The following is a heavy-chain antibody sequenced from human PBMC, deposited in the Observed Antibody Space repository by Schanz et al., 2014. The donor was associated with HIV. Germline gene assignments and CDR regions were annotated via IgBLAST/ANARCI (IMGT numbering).Heavy chain of an antibody. CDR1: GFTFSSYS. V-gene: IGHV3-21*04. CDR3: ANEEVPNDY. J-gene: IGHJ4*02. Sequence: EVQLVESGGGLVKPGGSLRLSCAASGFTFSSYSMNWVRQAPGKGLEWVSSISTSSSYIYYADSVRGRFTVSRDNAENSLYLQMNSLRVEDTAVYYCANEEVPNDYWGQGTLVTVSS. CDR2: ISTSSSYI.